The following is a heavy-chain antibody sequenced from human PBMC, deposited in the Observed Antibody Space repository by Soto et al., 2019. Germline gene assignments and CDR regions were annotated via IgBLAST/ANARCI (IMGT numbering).Heavy chain of an antibody. CDR3: AIWLRSRPYYYYYYGMDV. J-gene: IGHJ6*02. D-gene: IGHD3-10*01. Sequence: PSETLSLTCTVSGGSISSYYWSWIRQPPGKGLEWIGYIYYSGSTNYNPSLKSRVTISVDTSKNQFSLKLSSVTAADTAVYYCAIWLRSRPYYYYYYGMDVWGQGTTVTVSS. CDR2: IYYSGST. CDR1: GGSISSYY. V-gene: IGHV4-59*12.